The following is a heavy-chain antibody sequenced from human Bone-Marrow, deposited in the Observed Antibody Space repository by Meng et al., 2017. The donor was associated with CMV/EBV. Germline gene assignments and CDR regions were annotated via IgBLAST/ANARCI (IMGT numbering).Heavy chain of an antibody. CDR3: ARDGGRGSAGAFDI. V-gene: IGHV3-74*01. CDR1: GFTFSSYW. Sequence: GGSLRLSCAASGFTFSSYWMHWVRQAPGKGLVWVSRINSDGSSTSYADSVKGRFTSSRDNAKNTLYLQMNSLRAEDTAVYYCARDGGRGSAGAFDIWGQGTMVTVSS. D-gene: IGHD1-26*01. J-gene: IGHJ3*02. CDR2: INSDGSST.